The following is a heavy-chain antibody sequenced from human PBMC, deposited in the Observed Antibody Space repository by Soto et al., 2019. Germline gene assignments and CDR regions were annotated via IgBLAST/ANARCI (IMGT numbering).Heavy chain of an antibody. D-gene: IGHD3-3*01. V-gene: IGHV4-59*01. Sequence: SETLSLTCTVSGGSISSYYWSWIRQPPGKGLEWIGYIYYSGSTNYNPSLKSRVTISVDTSKNQFSLKLSSVTAADTAVYYCARAPGDSYDFWSGYYSAKIHFDYWGQGTLVTVSS. CDR1: GGSISSYY. J-gene: IGHJ4*02. CDR3: ARAPGDSYDFWSGYYSAKIHFDY. CDR2: IYYSGST.